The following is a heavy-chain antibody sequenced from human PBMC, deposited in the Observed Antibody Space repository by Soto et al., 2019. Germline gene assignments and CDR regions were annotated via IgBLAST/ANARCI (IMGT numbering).Heavy chain of an antibody. V-gene: IGHV4-39*01. CDR2: IYYSGTT. CDR1: GGSISSNSYY. Sequence: QLQLQESGPGLVKPSETLSLTCTVSGGSISSNSYYWGWIRQPPGKGLEWIGSIYYSGTTYYNPSLKSRVTMSMDTSKNQFSLNLNSVTAADTAVYYCGAGINDYWGQGTLVTVSS. CDR3: GAGINDY. J-gene: IGHJ4*02.